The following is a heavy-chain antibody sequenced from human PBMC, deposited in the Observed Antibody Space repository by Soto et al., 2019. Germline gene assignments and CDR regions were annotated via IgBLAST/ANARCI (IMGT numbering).Heavy chain of an antibody. CDR1: GFTFSTYA. Sequence: GSLRVSGATSGFTFSTYAMSWVRQAAGKGLEWVSAISASSSTTYYADSVKGRFAISRDNSKKTLHLQMDSLRADDTAVYYCAKPGYAGSYGDSRGRDKYYIDYWGQGTLVTVSS. J-gene: IGHJ4*02. CDR2: ISASSSTT. D-gene: IGHD4-17*01. CDR3: AKPGYAGSYGDSRGRDKYYIDY. V-gene: IGHV3-23*01.